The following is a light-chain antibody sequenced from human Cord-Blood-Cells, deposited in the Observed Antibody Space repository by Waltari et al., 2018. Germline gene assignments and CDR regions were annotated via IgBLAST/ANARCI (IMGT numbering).Light chain of an antibody. V-gene: IGLV2-11*01. CDR3: CSYAGSYTFVV. J-gene: IGLJ2*01. CDR1: SSDVGGYNY. Sequence: QSALTQPRSVSGSPGQSVTISSTGTSSDVGGYNYVSRYHPHPGKAPKLMIYDVSKRPSGVPDRFSGSKSGNTASLTISGLQAEDEADYYCCSYAGSYTFVVFGGGTKLTVL. CDR2: DVS.